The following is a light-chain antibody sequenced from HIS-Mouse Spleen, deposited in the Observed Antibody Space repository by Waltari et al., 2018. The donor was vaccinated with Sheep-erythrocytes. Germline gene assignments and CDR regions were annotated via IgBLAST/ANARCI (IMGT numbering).Light chain of an antibody. CDR2: KDS. Sequence: SYELTQPPSVSVSPGQTARITCSGDALPKQYAYWYQQKPGQAPVLVIYKDSERPSGIPARFSGSSSGTTVKLTISGVQAEDEADYYCQSADSSGTYPVFGGGTKLTVL. J-gene: IGLJ2*01. CDR1: ALPKQY. V-gene: IGLV3-25*03. CDR3: QSADSSGTYPV.